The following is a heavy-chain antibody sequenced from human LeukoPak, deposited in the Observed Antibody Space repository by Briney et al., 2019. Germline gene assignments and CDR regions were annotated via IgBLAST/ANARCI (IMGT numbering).Heavy chain of an antibody. CDR2: IYSGGST. D-gene: IGHD2-15*01. Sequence: GGSLRLSCAASGFTVSSNYMSWVRQAPGKGLEWVSVIYSGGSTYYADSVKGRFTISRDNSKNMVYLQMNSLRAEDTAIYYCAKADCSVISCYVKDFWGQGTLVTVSS. CDR1: GFTVSSNY. J-gene: IGHJ4*02. V-gene: IGHV3-53*01. CDR3: AKADCSVISCYVKDF.